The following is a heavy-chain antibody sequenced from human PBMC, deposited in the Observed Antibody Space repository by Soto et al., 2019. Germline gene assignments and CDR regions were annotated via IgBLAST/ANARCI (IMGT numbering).Heavy chain of an antibody. CDR1: GFTFSSYA. J-gene: IGHJ4*01. CDR3: ATDSGYSYVYFDY. CDR2: ISGSGGST. V-gene: IGHV3-23*01. Sequence: EVQLLESGGGLVQPGGSLRLSCAASGFTFSSYAMSWVRQAPGKGLEWVSAISGSGGSTYYADSVKGQFTISRDNSKNALYLQMNSLRAEDTAVYYCATDSGYSYVYFDYWGQGTVVTVSS. D-gene: IGHD5-18*01.